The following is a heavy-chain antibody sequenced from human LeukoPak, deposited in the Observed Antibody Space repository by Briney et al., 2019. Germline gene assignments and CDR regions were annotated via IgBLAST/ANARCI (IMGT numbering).Heavy chain of an antibody. Sequence: GGSLRLSYAASGFTFSSYWMSWVRQAPGKGLEWVANIKQDGSEKYYVDSVKGRFTISRDNAKNSLYLQMNSLRAEDTAVYYCARRGYSYGLIHYYYYYMDVWGKGTTVTVSS. D-gene: IGHD5-18*01. CDR2: IKQDGSEK. V-gene: IGHV3-7*01. J-gene: IGHJ6*03. CDR1: GFTFSSYW. CDR3: ARRGYSYGLIHYYYYYMDV.